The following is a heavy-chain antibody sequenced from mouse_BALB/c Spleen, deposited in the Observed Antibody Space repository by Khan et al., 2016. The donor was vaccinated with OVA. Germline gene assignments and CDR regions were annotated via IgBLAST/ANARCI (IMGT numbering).Heavy chain of an antibody. V-gene: IGHV1-77*01. J-gene: IGHJ3*01. D-gene: IGHD1-2*01. Sequence: QVQLQQSGAELARPGASVKLSCKASGYTFPDYYINWVKQRTGQGLEWIGEISPGSGDTYYNEKFKGKATLTADKSSTTAYMQLNSLTSEASAVYSCAKRNYFGYTIAYWGQGTLVTVSA. CDR3: AKRNYFGYTIAY. CDR2: ISPGSGDT. CDR1: GYTFPDYY.